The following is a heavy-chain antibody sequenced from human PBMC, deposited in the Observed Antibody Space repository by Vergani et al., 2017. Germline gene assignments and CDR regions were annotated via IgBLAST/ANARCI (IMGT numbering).Heavy chain of an antibody. V-gene: IGHV1-46*01. CDR2: INPSGGST. Sequence: QVQLVQSGAEVKKPGASVKVSCKASGYTFTSYYMHWVRQAPGQGLEWMGIINPSGGSTSYAQKFQGRVTMTRDTSTSTVYMELSSLRSEDTAVYYCATVFLQVGYFDYWGQGTLVTVSS. CDR3: ATVFLQVGYFDY. J-gene: IGHJ4*02. D-gene: IGHD1-26*01. CDR1: GYTFTSYY.